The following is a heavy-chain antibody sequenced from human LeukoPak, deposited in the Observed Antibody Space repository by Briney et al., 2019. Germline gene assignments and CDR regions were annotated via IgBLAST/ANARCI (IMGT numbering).Heavy chain of an antibody. Sequence: PSETLSLTCAVYGGSFSGYYWSWIRQPPGKGLEWIGEINHSGSTNYNPSLKSRVTISVDTSKNQFSLKLSSVTAADTAVYYCARGWGGADAFDIRGQGTMVTVSS. CDR3: ARGWGGADAFDI. V-gene: IGHV4-34*01. D-gene: IGHD7-27*01. CDR1: GGSFSGYY. J-gene: IGHJ3*02. CDR2: INHSGST.